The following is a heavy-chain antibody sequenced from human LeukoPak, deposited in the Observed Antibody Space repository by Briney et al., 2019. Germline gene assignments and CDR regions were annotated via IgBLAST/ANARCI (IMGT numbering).Heavy chain of an antibody. CDR2: IKQDGSEK. D-gene: IGHD6-19*01. J-gene: IGHJ6*03. CDR1: GFTFSSYW. CDR3: ARHSSGWYYYYYYMDV. V-gene: IGHV3-7*01. Sequence: GGSLRLSCAASGFTFSSYWMSWVRQAPGKGLEWVANIKQDGSEKYYVDSMKGRFTISRDNAKNSLYLQMNSLRAEDTAVYYCARHSSGWYYYYYYMDVWGKGTTVTVSS.